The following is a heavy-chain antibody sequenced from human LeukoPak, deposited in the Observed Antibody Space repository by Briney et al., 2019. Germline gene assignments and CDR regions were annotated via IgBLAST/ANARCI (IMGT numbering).Heavy chain of an antibody. CDR1: GYTFTGYY. Sequence: ASVKVSCKASGYTFTGYYMHWVRQAPGQGLEWMGWINPNSGGTNYAQKFQGRVTMTRDTSISTAYMELSRLRSDDTAVYYCARAGIPSGWSGYYGQYYYYYMDVWGKGTTVTVSS. CDR3: ARAGIPSGWSGYYGQYYYYYMDV. J-gene: IGHJ6*03. V-gene: IGHV1-2*02. CDR2: INPNSGGT. D-gene: IGHD3-3*01.